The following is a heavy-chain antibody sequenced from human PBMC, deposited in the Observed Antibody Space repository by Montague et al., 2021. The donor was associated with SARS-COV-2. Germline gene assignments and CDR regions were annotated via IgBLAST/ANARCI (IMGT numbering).Heavy chain of an antibody. J-gene: IGHJ4*02. CDR1: GGSFSGHY. D-gene: IGHD4-23*01. Sequence: SETLSLTCAVYGGSFSGHYWNWIRQPPGKGLEWIGEINHSGSTNNNPSLKSRVTMSVDTSKNQFSLKLSSVTAADTAVYYCARGARGDGGDVDSWGQGTLVIVSS. CDR3: ARGARGDGGDVDS. V-gene: IGHV4-34*01. CDR2: INHSGST.